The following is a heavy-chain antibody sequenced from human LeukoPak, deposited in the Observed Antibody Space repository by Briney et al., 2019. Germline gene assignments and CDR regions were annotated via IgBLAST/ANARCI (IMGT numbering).Heavy chain of an antibody. CDR1: GFTFSDYY. Sequence: GGSLRLSCAASGFTFSDYYMSWIRQAPGKGLEWVSYITSSSSYTKYADSVKGRFTISRDNAKNSLYLQMNSLRAEDTAVYYCTKDSVTGRTNWYFDLWGRGALVTVSS. CDR2: ITSSSSYT. D-gene: IGHD2-21*02. CDR3: TKDSVTGRTNWYFDL. J-gene: IGHJ2*01. V-gene: IGHV3-11*05.